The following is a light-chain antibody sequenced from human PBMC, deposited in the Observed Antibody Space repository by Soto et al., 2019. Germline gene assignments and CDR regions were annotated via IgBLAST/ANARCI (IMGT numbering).Light chain of an antibody. CDR2: DTS. Sequence: QAVVTQEPSLTVSPGGTVTLTCGSSPGPVTSGHYPYWFQQKLGQAPRTLIYDTSNKHSWTPARFSGSLLGGKAALTLSGAQPEDEAEYYCVLSYRGARVFGGGTKLTVL. CDR3: VLSYRGARV. V-gene: IGLV7-46*01. CDR1: PGPVTSGHY. J-gene: IGLJ3*02.